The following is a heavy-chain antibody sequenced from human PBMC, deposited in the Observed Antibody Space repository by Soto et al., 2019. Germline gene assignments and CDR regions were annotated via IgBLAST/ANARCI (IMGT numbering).Heavy chain of an antibody. V-gene: IGHV3-48*02. CDR3: ARLPKGSLVTA. Sequence: LVESGGGLVHPGESLRLFCGGCGCRFSDHSMNWVRQAPGKGLQWISSISSNGDITYYADSVKGRFTVSRDNANTALFLQMNSLRDDDTATYYCARLPKGSLVTAWGQGARVTVSS. D-gene: IGHD2-21*02. CDR1: GCRFSDHS. J-gene: IGHJ4*02. CDR2: ISSNGDIT.